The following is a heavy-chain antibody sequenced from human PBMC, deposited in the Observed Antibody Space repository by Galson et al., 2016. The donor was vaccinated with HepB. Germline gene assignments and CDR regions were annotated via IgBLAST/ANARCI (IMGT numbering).Heavy chain of an antibody. CDR3: ARGRPYYEDIGGDAFDF. CDR2: INPRGGST. J-gene: IGHJ3*01. Sequence: SVKVSCKASGYTFITYYLHWVRQAPGQGLEWMGVINPRGGSTKYAQKFHGRVTMTSDTSTSTFYMDLSSLRPEDTAVFFCARGRPYYEDIGGDAFDFWGQGTTVTVSS. CDR1: GYTFITYY. V-gene: IGHV1-46*01. D-gene: IGHD2-15*01.